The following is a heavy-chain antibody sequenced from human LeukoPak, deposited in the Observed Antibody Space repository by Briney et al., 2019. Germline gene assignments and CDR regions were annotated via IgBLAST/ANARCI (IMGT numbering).Heavy chain of an antibody. J-gene: IGHJ4*02. V-gene: IGHV3-30*02. CDR1: GFTISTDA. Sequence: GVSLRLSCAAAGFTISTDALPWVRQTPGKGLEWVSFICYEGRCNYYEDSVRGRFTISRASTTNTPYLQMNSLKTKDTAMYYCAKGDDSGSYCPVIDYWGQGTLVTVSS. CDR2: ICYEGRCN. D-gene: IGHD3-10*01. CDR3: AKGDDSGSYCPVIDY.